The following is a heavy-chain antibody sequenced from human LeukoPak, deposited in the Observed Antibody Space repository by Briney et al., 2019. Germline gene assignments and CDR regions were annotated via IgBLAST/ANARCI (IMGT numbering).Heavy chain of an antibody. CDR2: INPSGGST. V-gene: IGHV1-46*01. D-gene: IGHD4-23*01. J-gene: IGHJ4*02. Sequence: ASVKVSCKASGYTFTSYYMHWVRQAPGQGLEWMGIINPSGGSTSYAQKFQGRVTISLDTSKNQFSLKLYSVTAADTAVYYCARVGGNSDFDYWGQGTLVTVSS. CDR1: GYTFTSYY. CDR3: ARVGGNSDFDY.